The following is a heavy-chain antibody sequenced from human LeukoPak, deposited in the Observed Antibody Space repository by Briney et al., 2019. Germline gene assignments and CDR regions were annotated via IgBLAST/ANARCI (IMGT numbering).Heavy chain of an antibody. Sequence: PGGSLRLSCAASGFTVSSNYMSWVRQAPGKGLEWVSVIYSGGDTYYADSVKGRFTISRDTSKNTLYLQMNSLRAEDTAVYYCARDQPSTVVTPRGAFDIWGQGTMVTVSS. CDR3: ARDQPSTVVTPRGAFDI. CDR2: IYSGGDT. J-gene: IGHJ3*02. V-gene: IGHV3-66*01. CDR1: GFTVSSNY. D-gene: IGHD4-23*01.